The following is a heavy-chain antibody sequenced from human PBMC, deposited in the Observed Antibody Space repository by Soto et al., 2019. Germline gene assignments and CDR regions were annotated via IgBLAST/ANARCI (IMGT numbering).Heavy chain of an antibody. CDR3: ASSYGSGYRAFDY. V-gene: IGHV1-69*02. CDR2: VNPIVRMS. J-gene: IGHJ4*02. CDR1: GDTFNFYS. Sequence: QVQLVQSGAEVKRPGSSVKVSCKASGDTFNFYSINWVRQAPGLGLEWMGRVNPIVRMSNYAQKFQGRVRMTADKSTSTASMELSSLRSEDTAIYYRASSYGSGYRAFDYWGQGALVTVSS. D-gene: IGHD3-10*01.